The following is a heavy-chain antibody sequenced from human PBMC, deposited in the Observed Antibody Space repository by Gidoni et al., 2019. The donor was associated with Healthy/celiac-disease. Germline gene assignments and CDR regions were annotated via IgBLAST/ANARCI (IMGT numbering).Heavy chain of an antibody. V-gene: IGHV3-21*01. J-gene: IGHJ4*02. CDR1: GFTFSSYS. Sequence: EVQLVESGGGLVKPGGSLRLSCAASGFTFSSYSMNWVRQAPGKGLEWVSSISSSSSYIYYADSVKGRFTISRDNAKNSLYLQMNSLRAEDTAVYYCARGLQNHGELYFDYWGQGTLVTVSS. CDR3: ARGLQNHGELYFDY. D-gene: IGHD1-26*01. CDR2: ISSSSSYI.